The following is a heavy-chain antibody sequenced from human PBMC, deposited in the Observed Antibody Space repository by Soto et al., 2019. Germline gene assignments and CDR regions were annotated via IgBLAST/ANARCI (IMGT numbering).Heavy chain of an antibody. D-gene: IGHD1-1*01. CDR2: MNPNSGNT. CDR1: GYTFTNYD. J-gene: IGHJ6*03. CDR3: TRVGTDYYMDV. Sequence: QVQLVQSGAEVKKPGASVKVSCKASGYTFTNYDINWVRQATGQGLEWMGWMNPNSGNTGYGQKFQGGVTMAKNTSISTDYMELSSLKSEDTAMYYCTRVGTDYYMDVWGKGTTVTVSS. V-gene: IGHV1-8*01.